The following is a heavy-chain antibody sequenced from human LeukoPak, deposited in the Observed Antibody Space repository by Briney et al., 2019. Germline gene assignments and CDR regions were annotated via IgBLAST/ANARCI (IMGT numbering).Heavy chain of an antibody. V-gene: IGHV4-59*01. D-gene: IGHD3-9*01. CDR3: ATHILTGYYDAFDI. J-gene: IGHJ3*02. CDR2: IYYSGST. Sequence: SETLSLTCTVSGGSISSYYWSWIRQPPGKGLEWIGYIYYSGSTNYNPSLKSRVTISVDTSKNQFSLKLSSVTAADTAVYYCATHILTGYYDAFDIWGQGPMVTVSS. CDR1: GGSISSYY.